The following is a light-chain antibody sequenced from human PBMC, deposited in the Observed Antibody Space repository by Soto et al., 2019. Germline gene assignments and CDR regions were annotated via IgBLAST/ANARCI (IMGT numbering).Light chain of an antibody. CDR3: QQYYSFWT. V-gene: IGKV1-5*02. CDR2: EAS. Sequence: DIQMTQSPSTLSASLGDRVTIVCRASRSVDKWLAWYQQKSGKAPKLLIYEASNLQSGVPSRFGGSGSGTEFTLTINNLQPDDVGNYYCQQYYSFWTFGQGTKV. CDR1: RSVDKW. J-gene: IGKJ1*01.